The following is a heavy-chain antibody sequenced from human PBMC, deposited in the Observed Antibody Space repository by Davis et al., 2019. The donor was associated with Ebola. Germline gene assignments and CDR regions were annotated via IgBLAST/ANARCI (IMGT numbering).Heavy chain of an antibody. CDR3: ARGSRNMDV. CDR1: GFTFSTYA. CDR2: MSFDGSNE. J-gene: IGHJ6*02. Sequence: GESLKISCAASGFTFSTYAMHWVRQAPGKGLEWVAVMSFDGSNEYYADSVKGRFTISRDNSKNTLYLQMNSLRAEDTAVYYCARGSRNMDVWGQGTTVTVSS. V-gene: IGHV3-30*04.